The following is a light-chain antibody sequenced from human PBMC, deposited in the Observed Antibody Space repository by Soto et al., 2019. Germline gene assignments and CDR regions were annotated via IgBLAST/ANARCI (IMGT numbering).Light chain of an antibody. J-gene: IGKJ5*01. CDR1: QGVTTN. CDR3: QQYNNWPFS. Sequence: EIVMTQSPGTLSVSPGERATLSCRAGQGVTTNFAWYQQKSGQSPRLLIYDVSIRATGVPARFSGTGSETDFNLTISGLQSEDSAVYFCQQYNNWPFSFGQGTRLEIK. V-gene: IGKV3-15*01. CDR2: DVS.